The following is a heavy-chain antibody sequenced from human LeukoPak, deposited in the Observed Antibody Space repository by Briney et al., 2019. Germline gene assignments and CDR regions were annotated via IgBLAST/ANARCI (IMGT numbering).Heavy chain of an antibody. J-gene: IGHJ3*02. V-gene: IGHV3-30*02. Sequence: PGGSLRLSCAASGFIFSSFGMHWIRQAPGKGLEWVAFIRYDGTTKYYSDSVKGRFTVSRDNSKNTLYLQMNSLRAEDTAVYYCARAGSSHAFDIWGQGTMVTVSS. CDR3: ARAGSSHAFDI. D-gene: IGHD3-10*01. CDR1: GFIFSSFG. CDR2: IRYDGTTK.